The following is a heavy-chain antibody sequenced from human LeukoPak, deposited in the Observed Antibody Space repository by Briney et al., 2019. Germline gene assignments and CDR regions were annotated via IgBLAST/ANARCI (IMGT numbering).Heavy chain of an antibody. J-gene: IGHJ3*02. Sequence: SETLSLTCTVSGGSISSYYWGWIRQPPGKGLEWIGYIYTSGSTNYNPSLKSRATISVDTSKNQFSLKPSSVTAADTAVYYCARLGGSSWYFDAFDIWGQGTMVTVSS. CDR1: GGSISSYY. CDR2: IYTSGST. V-gene: IGHV4-4*09. D-gene: IGHD6-13*01. CDR3: ARLGGSSWYFDAFDI.